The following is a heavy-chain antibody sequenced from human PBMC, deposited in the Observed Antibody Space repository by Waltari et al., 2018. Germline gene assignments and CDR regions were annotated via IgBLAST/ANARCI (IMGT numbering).Heavy chain of an antibody. CDR3: ARVADSSGLGYYNHYFMDV. CDR1: GYSMRSGYY. CDR2: IYQSGNT. Sequence: QVQLQESGPGLVKPSETLSLTCGVSGYSMRSGYYWAWIRQPPGKGLEWIGSIYQSGNTDYTPSLQSRVTISIDTSKNQFSLILQSLTATDTAVYFCARVADSSGLGYYNHYFMDVWGKGAPVTVSS. J-gene: IGHJ6*03. D-gene: IGHD6-19*01. V-gene: IGHV4-38-2*01.